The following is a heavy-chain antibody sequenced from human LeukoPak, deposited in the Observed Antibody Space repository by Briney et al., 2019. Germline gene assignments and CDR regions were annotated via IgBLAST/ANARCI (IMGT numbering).Heavy chain of an antibody. CDR3: ARDETRITMVRGVQNDAFDI. D-gene: IGHD3-10*01. V-gene: IGHV4-59*12. CDR2: IYYSGST. CDR1: GGSISSYY. J-gene: IGHJ3*02. Sequence: PSETLSLTCTVSGGSISSYYWSWIRQPPGKGLEWIGYIYYSGSTNYNPSLKSRVTISVDTSKNQFSLKLSSVTPEDTAVYYCARDETRITMVRGVQNDAFDIWGQGTMVTVSS.